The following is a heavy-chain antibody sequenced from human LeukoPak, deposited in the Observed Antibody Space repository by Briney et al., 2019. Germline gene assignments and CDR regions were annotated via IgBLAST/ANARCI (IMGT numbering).Heavy chain of an antibody. CDR1: GFTFSSYS. CDR2: ISSSGSFT. V-gene: IGHV3-21*01. Sequence: GGSLRLSCAVSGFTFSSYSMNWVRQGPGKGLEWVSSISSSGSFTYYADSVRGRFTISRDNAKNSLYLQMNSLRAEDTAVYHCARGVRGVINYMDVWGKGNTVTVSS. CDR3: ARGVRGVINYMDV. J-gene: IGHJ6*03. D-gene: IGHD3-10*01.